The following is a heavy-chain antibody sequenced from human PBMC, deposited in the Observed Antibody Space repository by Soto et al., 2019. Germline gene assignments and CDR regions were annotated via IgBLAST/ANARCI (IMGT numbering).Heavy chain of an antibody. CDR2: VHSTGGT. Sequence: NPSETLSLTCTVSGGSIPSGGYFWDWILQPPGKGLEWIGTVHSTGGTYYSPSLRSRVTRSVYTSKNLFSLKMTSASATDTAVYFCAKREDSSRFGGLDIWGQGTAVTVSS. V-gene: IGHV4-39*01. CDR1: GGSIPSGGYF. J-gene: IGHJ6*02. CDR3: AKREDSSRFGGLDI. D-gene: IGHD3-3*01.